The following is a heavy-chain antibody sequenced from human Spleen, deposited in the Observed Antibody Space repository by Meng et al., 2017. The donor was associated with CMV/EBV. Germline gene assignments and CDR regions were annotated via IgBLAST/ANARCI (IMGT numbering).Heavy chain of an antibody. Sequence: GESLKISCAASGFTFSSYAMHWVRQAPGKGLEWVSSISSSSTYIYYADSVKGRFTISRDNAKNSLYLQMNSLRAEDTGVYYCARDTGDYWGQGTLVTVSS. V-gene: IGHV3-21*01. CDR2: ISSSSTYI. D-gene: IGHD3-10*01. CDR1: GFTFSSYA. CDR3: ARDTGDY. J-gene: IGHJ4*02.